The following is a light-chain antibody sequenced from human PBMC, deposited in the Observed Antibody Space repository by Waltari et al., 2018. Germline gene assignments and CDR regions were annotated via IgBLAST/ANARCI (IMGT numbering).Light chain of an antibody. CDR1: SPSIGTDT. CDR2: SNN. V-gene: IGLV1-44*01. Sequence: QSVLTQPPSASGTPGQRVTISCSGSSPSIGTDTVTWYQQLPGTAPTLLIYSNNQRPSGVPDRFSGSKSGTSASLAISGLQPEDEADYYCASWDNSLNVVVFGGGTKLTVL. CDR3: ASWDNSLNVVV. J-gene: IGLJ2*01.